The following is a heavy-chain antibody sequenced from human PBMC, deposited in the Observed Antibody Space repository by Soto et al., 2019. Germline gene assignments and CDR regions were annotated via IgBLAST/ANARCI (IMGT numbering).Heavy chain of an antibody. CDR1: GVTFSRQD. CDR2: IIPIFGTP. CDR3: ATNEGRDGYSFDY. V-gene: IGHV1-69*13. D-gene: IGHD5-12*01. Sequence: SVKVSCKASGVTFSRQDMRWVRQAPGQGLEWMGGIIPIFGTPQYAEKFQDRVTITADESTSTAYMELSSLTSEDTAVYYCATNEGRDGYSFDYWVQGTLVTVSS. J-gene: IGHJ4*02.